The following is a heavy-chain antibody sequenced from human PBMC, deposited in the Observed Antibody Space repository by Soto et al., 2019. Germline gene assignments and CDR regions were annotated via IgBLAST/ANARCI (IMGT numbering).Heavy chain of an antibody. D-gene: IGHD2-15*01. J-gene: IGHJ3*02. CDR1: GGSFSCYY. CDR2: INHSGST. V-gene: IGHV4-34*01. Sequence: SETLSLTCAVYGGSFSCYYWSWIRQPPGKGLEWIGEINHSGSTNYNPSLKSRVTISVDTSKNQFSLKLSSVTAADTAVYYCARFXSRIVVVVAATPGAFDIWGQGTMVTVSS. CDR3: ARFXSRIVVVVAATPGAFDI.